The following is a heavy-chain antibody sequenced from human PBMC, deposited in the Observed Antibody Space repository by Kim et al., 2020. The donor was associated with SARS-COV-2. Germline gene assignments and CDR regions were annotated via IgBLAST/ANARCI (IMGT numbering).Heavy chain of an antibody. CDR2: FYYSATT. J-gene: IGHJ5*02. D-gene: IGHD3-22*01. Sequence: SETLSLTCTVSGGSITSDYWSWIRQPPGKGLGWIGFFYYSATTNYHPSLKSRVTISVDTSKNQCSLRLSSVTDAATAVDYCAGHVIYDNSGYSYWFDPWGQGTQVTVSS. CDR1: GGSITSDY. CDR3: AGHVIYDNSGYSYWFDP. V-gene: IGHV4-59*08.